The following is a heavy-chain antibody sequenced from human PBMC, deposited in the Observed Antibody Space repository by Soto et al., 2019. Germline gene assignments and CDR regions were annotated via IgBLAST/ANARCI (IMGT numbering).Heavy chain of an antibody. V-gene: IGHV4-39*01. D-gene: IGHD3-10*01. CDR1: GGSISSSSYY. Sequence: PSETLSLTCTVSGGSISSSSYYWGWIRQPPGKGLEWIGSIYYSGSTYYKPSLKSRVTKSVDTSKNQLSLKLSSVTAADTAVYYCARLIKQPAPPDYWGQGTLVTVSS. J-gene: IGHJ4*02. CDR2: IYYSGST. CDR3: ARLIKQPAPPDY.